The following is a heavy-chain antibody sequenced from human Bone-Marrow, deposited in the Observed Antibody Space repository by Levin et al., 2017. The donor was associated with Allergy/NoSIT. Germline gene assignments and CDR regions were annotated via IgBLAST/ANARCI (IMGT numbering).Heavy chain of an antibody. J-gene: IGHJ4*02. D-gene: IGHD4-11*01. CDR3: ARGGYGNVGLFDL. Sequence: SYTLSLPFHFSVVSINSGGYYWSWLRQHPEKGLEWIGYIHHSGSSSHNPSLKSRVTISVDTSENQFSLRLTSVTAADTAVYYCARGGYGNVGLFDLWGQGTLVTVSS. CDR1: VVSINSGGYY. V-gene: IGHV4-31*03. CDR2: IHHSGSS.